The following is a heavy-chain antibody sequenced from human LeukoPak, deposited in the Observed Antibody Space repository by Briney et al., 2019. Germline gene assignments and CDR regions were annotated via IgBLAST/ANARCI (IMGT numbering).Heavy chain of an antibody. Sequence: PSETLSLTCAVYGGSFSGYYWSWIRQPPGKGLEWIGEINHSGSTNYNPSLKSRVTISVDTSKNQFSLKLSSVTAADTAVYYCAGGPVGSSSSDYWGQGTLVTVSS. J-gene: IGHJ4*02. D-gene: IGHD6-13*01. CDR3: AGGPVGSSSSDY. CDR1: GGSFSGYY. CDR2: INHSGST. V-gene: IGHV4-34*01.